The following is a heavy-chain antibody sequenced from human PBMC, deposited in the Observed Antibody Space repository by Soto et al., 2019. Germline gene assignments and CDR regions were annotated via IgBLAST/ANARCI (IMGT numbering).Heavy chain of an antibody. D-gene: IGHD1-7*01. J-gene: IGHJ5*02. CDR3: ARGYNWNYKVWFDP. CDR1: GGTFSNFV. Sequence: VKVSCRASGGTFSNFVSSWVRQAPGQGLEWMGGNIPIFGTANYAQKFQGRVTIIADESTGTTYMELTSLRSEDTAVYYCARGYNWNYKVWFDPWGQGTLVTVSS. V-gene: IGHV1-69*01. CDR2: NIPIFGTA.